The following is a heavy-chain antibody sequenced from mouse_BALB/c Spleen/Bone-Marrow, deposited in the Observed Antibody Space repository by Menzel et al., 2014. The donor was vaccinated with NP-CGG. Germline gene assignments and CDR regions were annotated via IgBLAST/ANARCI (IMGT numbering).Heavy chain of an antibody. D-gene: IGHD4-1*01. CDR1: GYTFTNYY. CDR3: SILGRFAC. J-gene: IGHJ3*01. Sequence: QVQLQQSGAELVKPGTSVKLSCKASGYTFTNYYIYWVKQRPGQGLEWIGEINPTNGGTNFNEKFKTKATLTVDKSSSTAYMQLSSLTSEDSAVYSCSILGRFACWGQGTLVTVSA. CDR2: INPTNGGT. V-gene: IGHV1-53*01.